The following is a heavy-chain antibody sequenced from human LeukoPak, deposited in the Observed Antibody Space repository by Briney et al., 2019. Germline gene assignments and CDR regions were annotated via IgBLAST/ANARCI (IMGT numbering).Heavy chain of an antibody. CDR1: GYTFTAYY. CDR2: INPKSGDT. Sequence: ASVKVSCKAYGYTFTAYYMHWVRQAPGQGPEWMGWINPKSGDTNYAQKFQGRVTMTRDTSISTGYMELSRLTSDDTAVYNCARETGQFEHDSWGQGTLVTVSA. D-gene: IGHD5-24*01. V-gene: IGHV1-2*02. CDR3: ARETGQFEHDS. J-gene: IGHJ4*02.